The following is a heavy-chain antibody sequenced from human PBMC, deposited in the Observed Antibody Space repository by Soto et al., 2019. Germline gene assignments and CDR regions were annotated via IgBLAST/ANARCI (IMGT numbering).Heavy chain of an antibody. V-gene: IGHV4-39*01. CDR3: ALTPSTQDYGETEGWFDP. J-gene: IGHJ5*02. CDR2: IYYSGST. D-gene: IGHD4-17*01. Sequence: SETLSLTCTVSGGSISSSSYYWGWIRQPPGKGLEWIGSIYYSGSTYYNPSLKSRVTISVDTSKNQFSLKLSSVTAADTAVYYCALTPSTQDYGETEGWFDPWGQGTLVTVSS. CDR1: GGSISSSSYY.